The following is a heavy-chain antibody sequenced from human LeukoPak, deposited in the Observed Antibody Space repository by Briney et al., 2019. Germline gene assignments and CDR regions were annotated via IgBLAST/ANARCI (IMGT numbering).Heavy chain of an antibody. Sequence: ASVKVSCKASGYTFTSYYMHWVRQAPGQGLEWMGIINPSGGSTSYAQKFQGRVTMTRDMSTSTVYMELSSLRSEDTAVYYCARGNRILWWRTTHDAFDIWGQGTMVTVSS. CDR1: GYTFTSYY. CDR2: INPSGGST. V-gene: IGHV1-46*01. D-gene: IGHD2-21*01. CDR3: ARGNRILWWRTTHDAFDI. J-gene: IGHJ3*02.